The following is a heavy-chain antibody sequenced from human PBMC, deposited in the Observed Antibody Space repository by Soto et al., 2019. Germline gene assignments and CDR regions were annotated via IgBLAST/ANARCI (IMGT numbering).Heavy chain of an antibody. Sequence: TLSLTCTVSGGSISSGDYYWSWIRQPPGKGLEWIGYIYYSGSTYYNPSLKSRVTISVDTSKNQFSLKLSSVTAADTAVYYCASDLFWSGYYGFDYWGQGTLVTVSS. CDR1: GGSISSGDYY. J-gene: IGHJ4*02. V-gene: IGHV4-30-4*01. CDR2: IYYSGST. CDR3: ASDLFWSGYYGFDY. D-gene: IGHD3-3*01.